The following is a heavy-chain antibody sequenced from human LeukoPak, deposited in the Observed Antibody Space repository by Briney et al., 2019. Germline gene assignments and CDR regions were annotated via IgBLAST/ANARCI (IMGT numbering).Heavy chain of an antibody. J-gene: IGHJ5*02. Sequence: SETLSLTCTVSGGSISSSSYYWGWIREPPGNGLEWIGSIYYSGNTYYNPSLKSRVTMSVDTSKNQFSLKLSSVTAADTAVYYCAAVTTSFDPWGRGTLVTVSS. V-gene: IGHV4-39*01. CDR3: AAVTTSFDP. D-gene: IGHD4-11*01. CDR2: IYYSGNT. CDR1: GGSISSSSYY.